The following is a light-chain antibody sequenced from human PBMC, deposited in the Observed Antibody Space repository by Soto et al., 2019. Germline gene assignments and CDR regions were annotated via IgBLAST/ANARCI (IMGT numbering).Light chain of an antibody. J-gene: IGKJ4*01. CDR3: QQYDIATG. CDR1: ESVSTN. Sequence: EVVMTQSPASLSVSPGERATLSCRASESVSTNLAWYQQKPGQAPRLLIYAASTRATGIPARFSGSGSGTEFTLTISSLQSEDFAVYYCQQYDIATGFGGGTKVEIK. CDR2: AAS. V-gene: IGKV3-15*01.